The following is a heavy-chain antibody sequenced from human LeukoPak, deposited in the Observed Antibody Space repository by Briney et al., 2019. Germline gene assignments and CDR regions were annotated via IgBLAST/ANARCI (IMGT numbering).Heavy chain of an antibody. CDR2: IIPIFGTA. V-gene: IGHV1-69*01. Sequence: SVKVSCKASGGTFSSYAISWVRQAPGQGLEWMGGIIPIFGTANYAQKFQGRVTITADESTSTDYMELSSLRSEDTAVYYCARVGVKIGRYGSGSYYDYWGEGTLVTVSS. D-gene: IGHD3-10*01. J-gene: IGHJ4*02. CDR1: GGTFSSYA. CDR3: ARVGVKIGRYGSGSYYDY.